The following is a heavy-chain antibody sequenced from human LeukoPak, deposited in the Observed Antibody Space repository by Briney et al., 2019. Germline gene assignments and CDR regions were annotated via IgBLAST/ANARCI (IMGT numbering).Heavy chain of an antibody. V-gene: IGHV3-48*03. Sequence: GGSLRLSCAASGFTFSSYEMHWVRQAPGKGLEWISYISSSASTIYYADSVKGRFTISRDNGKNSLYLQMNSLRAEDTAVYYCARVHYNTAMVDIDYWGQGTLVTVPS. CDR2: ISSSASTI. CDR3: ARVHYNTAMVDIDY. CDR1: GFTFSSYE. D-gene: IGHD5-18*01. J-gene: IGHJ4*02.